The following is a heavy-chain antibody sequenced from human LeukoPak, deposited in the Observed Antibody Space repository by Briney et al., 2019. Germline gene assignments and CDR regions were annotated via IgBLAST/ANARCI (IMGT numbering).Heavy chain of an antibody. Sequence: GGSLRLSCAASGFTFSSCGFNWVRQAPGKGLEWVSSIGPTGTDRYYADSDRGRFTISRDNAKNSMYLQMDSLRDEDTAVYYCATETIGRHYDYWGQGTLLTVSS. V-gene: IGHV3-21*01. CDR2: IGPTGTDR. CDR3: ATETIGRHYDY. J-gene: IGHJ4*02. CDR1: GFTFSSCG. D-gene: IGHD1-14*01.